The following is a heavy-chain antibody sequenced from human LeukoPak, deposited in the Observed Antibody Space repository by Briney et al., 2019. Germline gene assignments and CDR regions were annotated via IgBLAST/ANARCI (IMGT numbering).Heavy chain of an antibody. J-gene: IGHJ4*02. V-gene: IGHV3-30*04. CDR2: IGSDGTKK. CDR3: ARQMTSTRLFDS. D-gene: IGHD5/OR15-5a*01. CDR1: GFIFSDHA. Sequence: PAESLRLSCVASGFIFSDHAFHWVRQFPDKGLEWVALIGSDGTKKYYADSVQGRFTVSRENSKNTLFLQMNNVRADDTAVYFCARQMTSTRLFDSWGQGTLVTVSS.